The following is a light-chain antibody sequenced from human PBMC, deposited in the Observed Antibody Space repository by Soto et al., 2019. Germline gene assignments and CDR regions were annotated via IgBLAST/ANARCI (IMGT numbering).Light chain of an antibody. Sequence: QSALTQPRSVSGSPGQSVTISCTGTSSDVGDYNDVSWYQQYPGKAPKLVIYDVSKRPLGVPDRFSGSKSGNTASLTISGLQAEDEADYYCCSFAGSYTFWVFGGGSKLTVL. CDR3: CSFAGSYTFWV. V-gene: IGLV2-11*01. CDR2: DVS. J-gene: IGLJ3*02. CDR1: SSDVGDYND.